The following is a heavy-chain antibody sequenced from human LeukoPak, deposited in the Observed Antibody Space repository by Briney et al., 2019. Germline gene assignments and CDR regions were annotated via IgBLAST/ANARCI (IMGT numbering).Heavy chain of an antibody. V-gene: IGHV3-7*01. CDR2: IKQDGSEK. CDR1: GFTFSSYW. D-gene: IGHD3-3*01. CDR3: ARAGRITTFEVVSDFDS. Sequence: SGGSLRLSCAASGFTFSSYWMSWVRQAPGKGLEWVANIKQDGSEKYYVESVKGRFTISRDNAKNSLYLQVNSLRAEDTAVYYCARAGRITTFEVVSDFDSWGQGTLVTVSS. J-gene: IGHJ4*02.